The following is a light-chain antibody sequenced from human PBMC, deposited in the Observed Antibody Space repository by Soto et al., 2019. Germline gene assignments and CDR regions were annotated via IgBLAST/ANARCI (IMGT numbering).Light chain of an antibody. CDR3: QQYGSSPRT. Sequence: EIVLTQSPGTLSLSPGERATLSCRASQSVRSDYLAWYQQKPGQAPRLHIYGASTRATGIPDGFTGSGSGTDFTLTISRLEPEDFAVYYCQQYGSSPRTFGQGTKVEIK. V-gene: IGKV3-20*01. J-gene: IGKJ1*01. CDR2: GAS. CDR1: QSVRSDY.